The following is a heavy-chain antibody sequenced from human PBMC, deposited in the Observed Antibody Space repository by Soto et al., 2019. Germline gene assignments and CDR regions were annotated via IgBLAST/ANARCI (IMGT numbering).Heavy chain of an antibody. J-gene: IGHJ4*02. CDR3: ARATMVLERGYSYGYVDY. Sequence: SETLSLTCTVSGGSISSGGYYWSWIRQHPGKGLEWIGYIYYSGSTYYNPSLKSRVTISVDTSKNQFSLKLSSVTAADTAVYYCARATMVLERGYSYGYVDYWGQGTLVTVSS. V-gene: IGHV4-31*03. D-gene: IGHD5-18*01. CDR2: IYYSGST. CDR1: GGSISSGGYY.